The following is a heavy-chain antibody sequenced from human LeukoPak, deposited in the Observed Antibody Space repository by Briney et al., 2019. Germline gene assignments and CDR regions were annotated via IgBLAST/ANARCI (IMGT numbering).Heavy chain of an antibody. V-gene: IGHV3-9*01. Sequence: GGPLRLSCAASGLTFDDYAVHWVRQAPGKGLEWVSGISWNSGSIVCADSVKGRLTISRDNAKNSLYLQMNSLRAEDTALYYCAKEGSPYGDYHFQHGGQGTLVTVPS. D-gene: IGHD4-17*01. CDR2: ISWNSGSI. J-gene: IGHJ1*01. CDR1: GLTFDDYA. CDR3: AKEGSPYGDYHFQH.